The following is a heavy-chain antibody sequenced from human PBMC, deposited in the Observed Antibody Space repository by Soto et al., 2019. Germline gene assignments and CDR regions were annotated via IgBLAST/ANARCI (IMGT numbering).Heavy chain of an antibody. Sequence: GGSLRLSCAASGFTFSDYYMSWIRQAPGKGLEWVSYISISSSNTYYGDSVKGRFTISKDNGKNTLYLQMNDLRDEDTAVYYCARLPGPLVSVLYIYPVDARETPSGVDVWGQGTSVTVSS. CDR2: ISISSSNT. V-gene: IGHV3-11*06. J-gene: IGHJ6*02. CDR1: GFTFSDYY. CDR3: ARLPGPLVSVLYIYPVDARETPSGVDV. D-gene: IGHD2-15*01.